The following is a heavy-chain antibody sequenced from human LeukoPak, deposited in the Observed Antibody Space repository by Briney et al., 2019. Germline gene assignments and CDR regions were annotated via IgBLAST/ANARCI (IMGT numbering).Heavy chain of an antibody. J-gene: IGHJ4*02. V-gene: IGHV1-2*02. CDR1: GYTFTGYY. Sequence: ASVKVSCKASGYTFTGYYMHWVRQAPGQGLEWMGWINPNSGGTNYAQKFQGRVTVTGDTSISTAYMELSRLRSDDTAVYYCASGPGDSSGFDHWGQGTLVTVSS. CDR2: INPNSGGT. CDR3: ASGPGDSSGFDH. D-gene: IGHD3-22*01.